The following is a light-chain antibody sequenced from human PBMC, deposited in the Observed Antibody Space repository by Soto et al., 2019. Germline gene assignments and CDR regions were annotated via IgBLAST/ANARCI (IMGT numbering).Light chain of an antibody. J-gene: IGKJ2*01. CDR3: QQYNSYSRYT. V-gene: IGKV1-5*01. Sequence: DIQMTQSPSTLSASVGDRVTITCRASQSISSWLAWYQQKPGKAPKLLIYDASSLESGVPSRFSGSGSVTEFTLTISSLQPDYFATYYCQQYNSYSRYTFGQGTKLEI. CDR1: QSISSW. CDR2: DAS.